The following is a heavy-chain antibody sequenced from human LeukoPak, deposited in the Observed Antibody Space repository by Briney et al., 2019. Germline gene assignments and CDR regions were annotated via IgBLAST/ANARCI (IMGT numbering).Heavy chain of an antibody. CDR2: ISGSGGST. V-gene: IGHV3-23*01. J-gene: IGHJ4*02. CDR1: GFTFSSYA. D-gene: IGHD2-2*01. CDR3: AKSSGCSSTSCYSRVFDY. Sequence: GGSLRLSCAASGFTFSSYAMSWVRQAPGKGLEWVSAISGSGGSTYYADSVKGRSTISRDNSKNTLYLQMNSLRAEDTAVYYCAKSSGCSSTSCYSRVFDYWGQGTLVTVSS.